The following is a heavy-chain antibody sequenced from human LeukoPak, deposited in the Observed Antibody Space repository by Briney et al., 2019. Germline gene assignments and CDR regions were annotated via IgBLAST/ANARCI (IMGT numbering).Heavy chain of an antibody. V-gene: IGHV1-3*01. D-gene: IGHD2-15*01. CDR2: INAGNGDT. J-gene: IGHJ4*02. CDR1: GYTFTTYA. Sequence: ASVKVSCKASGYTFTTYAIHWVRQAPGQRLEWMGWINAGNGDTKYSQKFQGRVTITRDTSASTAYMELSGLRSEDTAVYYCARGYCSGGSCYYDYWGQGTLVTVSS. CDR3: ARGYCSGGSCYYDY.